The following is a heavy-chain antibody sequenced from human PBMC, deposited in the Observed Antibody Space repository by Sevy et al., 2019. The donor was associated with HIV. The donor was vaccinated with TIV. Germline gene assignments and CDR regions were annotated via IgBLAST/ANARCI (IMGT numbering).Heavy chain of an antibody. V-gene: IGHV3-23*01. CDR3: ATSMTTVTTLDY. J-gene: IGHJ4*02. D-gene: IGHD4-17*01. CDR1: GFTFSSYA. CDR2: ISGSGGST. Sequence: GGSLRLSCAASGFTFSSYAMSWVRQAPGKGLEWVSAISGSGGSTYYADSVNGRFTISRDNSKNTLYLQMNSLRAEDTAVYYCATSMTTVTTLDYWGQGTLVTVSS.